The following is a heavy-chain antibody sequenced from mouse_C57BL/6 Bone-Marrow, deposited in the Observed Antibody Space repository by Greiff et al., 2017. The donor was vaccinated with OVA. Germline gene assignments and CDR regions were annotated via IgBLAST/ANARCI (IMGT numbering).Heavy chain of an antibody. D-gene: IGHD1-1*01. CDR1: GYTFTDYN. Sequence: DVQLQESGPELVKPGASVKMSCKASGYTFTDYNMHWVKQSPGKSLEWIGYINPNTGGTSYNPKFKGKATLTVNKSSSTAYMELRSLTSEDSAVYYCARFTADGGFDDWGKGTTLTVSS. V-gene: IGHV1-22*01. CDR3: ARFTADGGFDD. J-gene: IGHJ2*01. CDR2: INPNTGGT.